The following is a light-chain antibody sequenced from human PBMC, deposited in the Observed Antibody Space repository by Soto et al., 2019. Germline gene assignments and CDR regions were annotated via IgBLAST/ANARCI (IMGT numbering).Light chain of an antibody. CDR3: QQYGTSPPGVT. Sequence: EIVLTQSPGTLSLSPGERATLSCRASQSVSSSYLAWYQQKPGQAPRLLIYGASSRATGMPDRFSGSGSGTDFTLTISRLEPEDFAVYYCQQYGTSPPGVTLGPGTRWIS. CDR1: QSVSSSY. J-gene: IGKJ3*01. CDR2: GAS. V-gene: IGKV3-20*01.